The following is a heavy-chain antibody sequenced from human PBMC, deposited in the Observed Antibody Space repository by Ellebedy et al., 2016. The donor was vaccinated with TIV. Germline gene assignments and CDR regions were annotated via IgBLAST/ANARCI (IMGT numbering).Heavy chain of an antibody. CDR2: ISAYNGNT. CDR1: GYTFTSYG. J-gene: IGHJ4*02. D-gene: IGHD6-19*01. Sequence: ASVKVSCKASGYTFTSYGISWVRQAPGQGLEWMGWISAYNGNTNYAQKLQGRVTMTTDTSTSTAYMELRSLRSDDTAVYYCAREERGIAVAGKRAVEGYWGQGTLVTVSS. V-gene: IGHV1-18*04. CDR3: AREERGIAVAGKRAVEGY.